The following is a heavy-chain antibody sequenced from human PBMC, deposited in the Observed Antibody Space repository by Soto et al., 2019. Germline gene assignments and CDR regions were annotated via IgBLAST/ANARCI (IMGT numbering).Heavy chain of an antibody. J-gene: IGHJ4*02. D-gene: IGHD1-20*01. CDR2: ISHGGST. CDR3: AREVSGIQAFDY. V-gene: IGHV4-4*02. CDR1: GGSINSSYW. Sequence: QVQLQESGPGLVKPSETLSLTCVVSGGSINSSYWWNWVRQPPGKGLEWIGEISHGGSTNFNPSLXSXXTISVDKSKNQLSLKLDSVTAADTAVYYCAREVSGIQAFDYWGQGTLVTVSS.